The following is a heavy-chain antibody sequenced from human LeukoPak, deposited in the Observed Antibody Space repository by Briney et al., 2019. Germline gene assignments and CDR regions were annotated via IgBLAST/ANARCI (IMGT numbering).Heavy chain of an antibody. CDR3: ARADYDFRWFDP. V-gene: IGHV3-7*03. Sequence: GGSLRVSCSASGFTFSNYAINWVRQARGKGLEWVANIKQDGSEKHYVDSVKGRFTISRDNAKNSLYLQMNSLRAEDTAVYYCARADYDFRWFDPWGQGTLVTVSS. CDR2: IKQDGSEK. D-gene: IGHD3-3*01. J-gene: IGHJ5*02. CDR1: GFTFSNYA.